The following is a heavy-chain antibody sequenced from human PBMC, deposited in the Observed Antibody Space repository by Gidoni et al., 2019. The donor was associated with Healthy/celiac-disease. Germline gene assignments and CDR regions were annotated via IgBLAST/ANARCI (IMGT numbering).Heavy chain of an antibody. CDR3: ARVYSGSYSY. J-gene: IGHJ4*02. Sequence: QVPLQQWGAGLLKPSETLSLTCAVYGGSFSGYYWSWIRQPPGKGLEWIGEINHSGSTNYNPSLKNRVTISVDTSKNQFSLKLSSVTAADTAVYYCARVYSGSYSYWGQGTLVTVSS. CDR1: GGSFSGYY. V-gene: IGHV4-34*01. CDR2: INHSGST. D-gene: IGHD1-26*01.